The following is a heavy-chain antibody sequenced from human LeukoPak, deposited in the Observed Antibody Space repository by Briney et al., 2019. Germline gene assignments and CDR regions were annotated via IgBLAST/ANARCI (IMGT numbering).Heavy chain of an antibody. V-gene: IGHV4-34*01. Sequence: SETLSLTCAVYGGSFSGYYWSWIRQPPGKGLEWVGEINHSGSTNYNPSLKSRVTISVDTSKNQFSLKLSSVTAADTAVYYCATAFAGLGAFDIWGQGTMVTVSS. CDR2: INHSGST. CDR1: GGSFSGYY. J-gene: IGHJ3*02. CDR3: ATAFAGLGAFDI. D-gene: IGHD6-13*01.